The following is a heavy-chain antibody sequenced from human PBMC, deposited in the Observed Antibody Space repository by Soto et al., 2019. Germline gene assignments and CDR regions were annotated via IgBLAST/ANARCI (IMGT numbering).Heavy chain of an antibody. Sequence: EVQLLESGGGLIQPGGSLRLSCAASGFSFSSCAMSWVRQAPGKGLEWVSLISGSGGIRHYADSVKGRFTISRDNSKNTMYLQMNSLTAEDSAVYYCANVVGYGGIRDDAFDIWGQGTMVTVSS. J-gene: IGHJ3*02. V-gene: IGHV3-23*01. CDR1: GFSFSSCA. CDR2: ISGSGGIR. CDR3: ANVVGYGGIRDDAFDI. D-gene: IGHD4-17*01.